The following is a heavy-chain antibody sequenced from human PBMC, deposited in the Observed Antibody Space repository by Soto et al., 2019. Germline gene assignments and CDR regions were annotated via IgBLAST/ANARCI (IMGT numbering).Heavy chain of an antibody. J-gene: IGHJ4*02. D-gene: IGHD3-10*01. CDR2: ISGGGDTT. CDR1: GFTFNNYA. CDR3: AKGLGGSGSLTPRVDF. Sequence: EVQLLESGGGLVQPGGSLRLSCAASGFTFNNYAMSWVRQAPGKGLEWVSAISGGGDTTSYADSVKGRFTVSRDGSKNTLYLQMNSLRAEDTAVYYCAKGLGGSGSLTPRVDFWGQGTLVTVSS. V-gene: IGHV3-23*01.